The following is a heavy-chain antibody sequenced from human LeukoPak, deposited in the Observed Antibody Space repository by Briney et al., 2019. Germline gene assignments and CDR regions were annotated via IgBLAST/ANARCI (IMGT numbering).Heavy chain of an antibody. V-gene: IGHV3-11*06. CDR1: GFTFSDYY. J-gene: IGHJ4*02. D-gene: IGHD6-6*01. CDR2: ISSGSSSSYT. Sequence: GGSLRLSCAVSGFTFSDYYISWIRQAPGKGLQWVSYISSGSSSSYTHYADSVKGRFTISRDNAKNSLYLQMNSLRAEDTAVYYCARDQVSSSSTIAYWGQGTLVTVSS. CDR3: ARDQVSSSSTIAY.